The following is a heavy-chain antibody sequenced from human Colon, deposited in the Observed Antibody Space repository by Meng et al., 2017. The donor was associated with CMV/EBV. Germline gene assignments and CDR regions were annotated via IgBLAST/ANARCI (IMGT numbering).Heavy chain of an antibody. Sequence: GGSLRLSCAASGFTFSRIAMHWVRQAPGKGLEWVAFTSYDGRYKGYADSVKGRFTISRDNSKNTLFLEMNSLRADDTAVYYCTKVSIIAVPGAYFDFWGQGALVTVSS. D-gene: IGHD2-2*01. CDR3: TKVSIIAVPGAYFDF. J-gene: IGHJ4*02. CDR1: GFTFSRIA. CDR2: TSYDGRYK. V-gene: IGHV3-30*04.